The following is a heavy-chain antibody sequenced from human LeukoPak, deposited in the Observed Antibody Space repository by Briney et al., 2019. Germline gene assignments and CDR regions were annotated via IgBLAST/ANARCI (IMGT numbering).Heavy chain of an antibody. CDR1: GDSISGFY. Sequence: SETLSLTCTVSGDSISGFYWSWIRQAAGKGLEWIGHIYTSGSTNYNPSLKSRVTMSVDMSKNQFSLKLRSVTAADTAVYYCARDPGAGATTLGAFDIWGQGTMVTASS. CDR2: IYTSGST. D-gene: IGHD1-26*01. J-gene: IGHJ3*02. CDR3: ARDPGAGATTLGAFDI. V-gene: IGHV4-4*07.